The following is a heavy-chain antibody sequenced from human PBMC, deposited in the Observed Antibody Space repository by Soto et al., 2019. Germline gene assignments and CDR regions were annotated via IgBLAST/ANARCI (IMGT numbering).Heavy chain of an antibody. CDR2: ISHDGTAK. D-gene: IGHD2-15*01. CDR3: AKDVFSGGWYNSFDP. CDR1: GFTVNNFG. Sequence: GGSLRLSCAASGFTVNNFGMHWVRQAPGKGPEWVAMISHDGTAKYYADCVKGRFTISRDNSKNTLYLQMNNLRTEDTAVYYCAKDVFSGGWYNSFDPWGQGTVATVSS. J-gene: IGHJ5*02. V-gene: IGHV3-30*18.